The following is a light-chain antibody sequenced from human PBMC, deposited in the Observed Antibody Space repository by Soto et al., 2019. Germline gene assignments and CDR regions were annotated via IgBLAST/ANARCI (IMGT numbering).Light chain of an antibody. Sequence: QAALAQPASVSGSPGQSITISCTGTSGDIGSYNRVSWYQQHPGKALKLIIYEVTDRPSGVSNRFSGSKSGNKASLTISGLQAEDVAEYYCSSYPNLNTSPSVFGTGPNGTVL. V-gene: IGLV2-14*01. J-gene: IGLJ1*01. CDR3: SSYPNLNTSPSV. CDR1: SGDIGSYNR. CDR2: EVT.